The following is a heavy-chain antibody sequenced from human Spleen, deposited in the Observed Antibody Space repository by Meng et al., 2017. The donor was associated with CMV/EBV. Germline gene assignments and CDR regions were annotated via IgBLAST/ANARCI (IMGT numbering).Heavy chain of an antibody. CDR3: ARLDCASTSCYRGHDYYYYGVDA. J-gene: IGHJ6*04. V-gene: IGHV3-23*01. D-gene: IGHD2-2*01. Sequence: MTWVRRAPGKGLEWISTISGSAHMTYYAESAKGRFTISRDNSKNSLYLLMNSLRAEDTAVYYCARLDCASTSCYRGHDYYYYGVDAWGEGTTVTVSS. CDR2: ISGSAHMT.